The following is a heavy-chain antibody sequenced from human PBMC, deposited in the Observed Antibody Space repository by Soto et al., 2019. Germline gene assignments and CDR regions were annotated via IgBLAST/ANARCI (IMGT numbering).Heavy chain of an antibody. J-gene: IGHJ4*02. CDR2: ISWSSGTI. CDR1: GFTFADYA. V-gene: IGHV3-9*01. CDR3: ANALGPPAALYN. Sequence: DVQLVESGGGLVQPGRSLRLSCAASGFTFADYAMHWARQSPGKGLEWVSGISWSSGTIGYADSVKGRFTISRDNGKNFLYLEMSSLRAEDTAMYYCANALGPPAALYNWGQGTLVTVSS. D-gene: IGHD1-1*01.